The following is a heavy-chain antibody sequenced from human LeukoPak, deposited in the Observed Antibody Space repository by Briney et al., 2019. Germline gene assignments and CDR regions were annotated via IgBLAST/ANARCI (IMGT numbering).Heavy chain of an antibody. J-gene: IGHJ4*02. CDR1: GGSFSGYY. CDR3: ARDLTVGPIFIDY. CDR2: INHSGST. Sequence: PSETLSLTCAVYGGSFSGYYWSWIRQPPGKGLEWIGEINHSGSTNYNPSLKSRVTISVDTSKNQFSLKLSSVTAADTAVYYCARDLTVGPIFIDYWGQGTLVTVSS. D-gene: IGHD1-26*01. V-gene: IGHV4-34*01.